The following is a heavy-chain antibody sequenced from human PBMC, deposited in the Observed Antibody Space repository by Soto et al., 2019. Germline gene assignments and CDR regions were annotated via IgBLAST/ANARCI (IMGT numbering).Heavy chain of an antibody. D-gene: IGHD2-8*01. J-gene: IGHJ6*02. Sequence: ASVKVSCKASGYTFTVHYMHWVRQAPGQGLEWMGVVNPGSGTTRYAQKFQGRVTMARDTSTSTVYMELNSLRAEDTAVYYCARNSPGVYALSVDVWGQGTTVTVSS. CDR2: VNPGSGTT. V-gene: IGHV1-46*01. CDR1: GYTFTVHY. CDR3: ARNSPGVYALSVDV.